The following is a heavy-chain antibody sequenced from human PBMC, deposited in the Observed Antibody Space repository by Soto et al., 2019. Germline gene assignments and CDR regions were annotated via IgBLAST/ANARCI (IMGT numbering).Heavy chain of an antibody. CDR3: ARVSGYYDILTGYYYDAFDI. D-gene: IGHD3-9*01. Sequence: PSETLSLTCAVYGGSFSGYYWSWIRQPPGKGLEWIGEINHSGSTNYNPSLKSRVTISVDTSKNQFSLKLSSVTAADTAVYYCARVSGYYDILTGYYYDAFDIWGQGTMVTVSS. J-gene: IGHJ3*02. V-gene: IGHV4-34*01. CDR1: GGSFSGYY. CDR2: INHSGST.